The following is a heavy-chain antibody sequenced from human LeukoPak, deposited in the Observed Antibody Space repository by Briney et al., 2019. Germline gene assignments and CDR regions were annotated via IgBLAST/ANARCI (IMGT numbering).Heavy chain of an antibody. CDR1: GYTFTTYG. Sequence: ASVKVSCKASGYTFTTYGISWVRQAPGQGLEWMGWISAYNGNTNYAQKLQGRVTMTTDTSTSTAYMELRSLRSDDTAVYYCARDSNGYSYGNFDYWGQGTLVTVSS. CDR2: ISAYNGNT. J-gene: IGHJ4*02. V-gene: IGHV1-18*01. CDR3: ARDSNGYSYGNFDY. D-gene: IGHD5-18*01.